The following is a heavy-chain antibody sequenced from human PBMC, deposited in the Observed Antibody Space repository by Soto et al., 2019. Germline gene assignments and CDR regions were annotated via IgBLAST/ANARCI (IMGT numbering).Heavy chain of an antibody. Sequence: ESLKISCKGSGYSFTSYWIGWVRQMPGKGLEWMGIIYPGDSDTRYSPSFQGQVTISADKSISTACLQWSSLKASDTAMYYCAGGGVRGVITRTRDYCGIDGWSQGTTVTVSS. CDR1: GYSFTSYW. J-gene: IGHJ6*02. D-gene: IGHD3-10*01. CDR2: IYPGDSDT. CDR3: AGGGVRGVITRTRDYCGIDG. V-gene: IGHV5-51*01.